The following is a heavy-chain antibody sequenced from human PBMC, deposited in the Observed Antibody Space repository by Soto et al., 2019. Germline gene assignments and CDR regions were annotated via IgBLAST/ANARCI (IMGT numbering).Heavy chain of an antibody. J-gene: IGHJ3*02. CDR2: ISSNGGST. CDR1: GFTFSSYA. CDR3: VKAARRALPAFDI. Sequence: PGGSLRLSCSASGFTFSSYAMHWVRQAPGKGLEYVSAISSNGGSTYYADSVKGRFTISRDNSKNTLYLQMSSLRAEDTAVYYCVKAARRALPAFDIWGQGTMVTVSS. D-gene: IGHD6-6*01. V-gene: IGHV3-64D*06.